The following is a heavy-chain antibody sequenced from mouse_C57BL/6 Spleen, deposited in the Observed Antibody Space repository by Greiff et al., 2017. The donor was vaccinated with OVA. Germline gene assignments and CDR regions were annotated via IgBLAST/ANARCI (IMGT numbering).Heavy chain of an antibody. V-gene: IGHV1-82*01. CDR1: GYAFSSSW. CDR3: AREGDYYGSSYGYFDV. J-gene: IGHJ1*03. CDR2: IYPGDGDT. Sequence: QVQLQQSGPELVKPGASVKISCKASGYAFSSSWMNWVKQRPGKGLEWIGRIYPGDGDTNYNGKFKGKATLTADKSSSTAYMQLSSLTSEDSAVYFWAREGDYYGSSYGYFDVWGTGTTVTVSS. D-gene: IGHD1-1*01.